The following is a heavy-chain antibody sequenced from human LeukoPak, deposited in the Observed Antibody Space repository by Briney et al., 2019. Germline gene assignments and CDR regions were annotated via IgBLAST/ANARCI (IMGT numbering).Heavy chain of an antibody. CDR2: IWYDGSNK. Sequence: PGGSLRLSCAASGFTFSNYGMHWVRQAPGKGLEWVAVIWYDGSNKYYADSVKGRFTISRDNSKNTLYLQMNSLRAEDTAVYYCARARITAANWFDPWGQGTLVTVSS. CDR1: GFTFSNYG. J-gene: IGHJ5*02. CDR3: ARARITAANWFDP. V-gene: IGHV3-33*01. D-gene: IGHD6-25*01.